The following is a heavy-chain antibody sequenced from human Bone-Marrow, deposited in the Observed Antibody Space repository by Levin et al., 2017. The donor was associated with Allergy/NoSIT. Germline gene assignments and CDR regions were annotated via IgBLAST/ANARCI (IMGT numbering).Heavy chain of an antibody. CDR2: IDWDYDK. Sequence: SGPTLVKPTQTLTLTCTFSGFSLTTPGMCVSWIRQPPGKALEWLARIDWDYDKYYNTSLETRLTISKDTSKNEVILTLTNMDPVDTATYFCARMDIDRGYFDSWGQGALVTVSS. CDR1: GFSLTTPGMC. V-gene: IGHV2-70*11. J-gene: IGHJ4*02. D-gene: IGHD3-10*01. CDR3: ARMDIDRGYFDS.